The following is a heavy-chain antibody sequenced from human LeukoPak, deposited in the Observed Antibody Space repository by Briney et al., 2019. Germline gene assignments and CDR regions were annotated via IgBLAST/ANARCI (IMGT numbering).Heavy chain of an antibody. Sequence: ASVTVSCKASGYTFTGYYMHWVRQAPGQGLEWVGRINPNSGGTNYAQKFQGRVTMTRDTSISTAYMELSSLMSDDTAVYYCATTYSTVFDYWGQGTLVTVSS. V-gene: IGHV1-2*06. D-gene: IGHD1-1*01. J-gene: IGHJ4*02. CDR3: ATTYSTVFDY. CDR2: INPNSGGT. CDR1: GYTFTGYY.